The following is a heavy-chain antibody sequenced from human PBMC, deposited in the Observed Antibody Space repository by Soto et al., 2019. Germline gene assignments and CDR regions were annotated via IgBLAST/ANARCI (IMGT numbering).Heavy chain of an antibody. CDR1: GGSISSYY. V-gene: IGHV4-59*08. J-gene: IGHJ4*02. CDR3: ARRYGGNLDY. D-gene: IGHD1-26*01. CDR2: IYYSGST. Sequence: SETLFLTCSVSGGSISSYYWSWIRQPPGKGLEWIGYIYYSGSTNYNPSLKSRVTISVDTSKNQFSLKLSSVTAADTAVYYCARRYGGNLDYWGQGTLVTVSS.